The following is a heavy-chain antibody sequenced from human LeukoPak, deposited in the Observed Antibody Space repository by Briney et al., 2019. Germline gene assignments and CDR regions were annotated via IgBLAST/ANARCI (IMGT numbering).Heavy chain of an antibody. CDR3: AKVPLHIYGGWYFDL. CDR2: ISGSGGST. Sequence: SGGFLRLSCAASGFTFSSYAMSWVRQAPGKGLEWVSAISGSGGSTYYADSVKGRFTISRDNSKNTLYLQMNSLRAEDTAVYYCAKVPLHIYGGWYFDLWGRGTLVTVSS. J-gene: IGHJ2*01. CDR1: GFTFSSYA. V-gene: IGHV3-23*01. D-gene: IGHD4-23*01.